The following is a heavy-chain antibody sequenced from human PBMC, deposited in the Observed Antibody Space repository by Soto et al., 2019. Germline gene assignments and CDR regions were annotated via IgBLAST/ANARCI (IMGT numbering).Heavy chain of an antibody. CDR2: IYYSGST. D-gene: IGHD5-12*01. CDR3: ASSTWTPNGAFDI. Sequence: SETLSLTCTVSGGSISSSSYYWGWIRQPPGKGLEWVGSIYYSGSTNYNPSLKSRVTISVDTSKNQFSLKLSSVTAADTAVYYCASSTWTPNGAFDIWGQGTMVTVSS. J-gene: IGHJ3*02. CDR1: GGSISSSSYY. V-gene: IGHV4-39*07.